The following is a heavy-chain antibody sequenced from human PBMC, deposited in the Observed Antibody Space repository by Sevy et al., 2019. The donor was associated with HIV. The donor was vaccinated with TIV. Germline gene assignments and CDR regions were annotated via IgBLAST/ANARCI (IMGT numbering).Heavy chain of an antibody. CDR1: GFTFDNNA. CDR2: ISGSGLST. V-gene: IGHV3-23*01. J-gene: IGHJ6*02. Sequence: GGSLRLSCAASGFTFDNNAMYWVRQAPGKGLEWVSAISGSGLSTNYAASVRGRFTISRDISKTTLYLQMNSLRAEDPAVYYCAKVYYYDSGTVIPRGMDVWGQGTTVTVSS. D-gene: IGHD3-10*01. CDR3: AKVYYYDSGTVIPRGMDV.